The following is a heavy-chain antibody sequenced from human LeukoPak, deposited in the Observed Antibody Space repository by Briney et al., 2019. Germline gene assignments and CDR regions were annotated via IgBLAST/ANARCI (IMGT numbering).Heavy chain of an antibody. CDR1: GFTFSSYG. Sequence: GGSQRLSCAASGFTFSSYGMHWVRQAPGKGLEWVAVISYDGSNKYYADSVKGRFTISRDNSKNTLYLQMNSLRAEDTAVYYCAKSGIAAAGFDYWGQGTLVTVSS. V-gene: IGHV3-30*18. D-gene: IGHD6-13*01. CDR3: AKSGIAAAGFDY. CDR2: ISYDGSNK. J-gene: IGHJ4*02.